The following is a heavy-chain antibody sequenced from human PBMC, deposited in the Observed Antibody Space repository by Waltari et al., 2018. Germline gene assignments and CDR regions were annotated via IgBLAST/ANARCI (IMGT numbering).Heavy chain of an antibody. J-gene: IGHJ4*02. D-gene: IGHD2-21*01. CDR1: GYTCTSYD. Sequence: QVQLVQSGAEVKKPGASVKMSCTASGYTCTSYDINWVLKAKGQRLEWMGCMKPKSDNTGYAQNVQGRVTITRNTSISTAYMELSSLRSEDTAVYDSARTRGGDYDYWGQGTLVTVSS. CDR2: MKPKSDNT. CDR3: ARTRGGDYDY. V-gene: IGHV1-8*03.